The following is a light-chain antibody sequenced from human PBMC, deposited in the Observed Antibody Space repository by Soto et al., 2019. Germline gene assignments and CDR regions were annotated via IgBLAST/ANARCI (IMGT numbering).Light chain of an antibody. J-gene: IGKJ4*01. V-gene: IGKV3-11*01. CDR3: HQRSNSLP. CDR1: QSVSSY. CDR2: DAS. Sequence: IGLKQSPATLSLYKGERATLSCRASQSVSSYLAWYQQKPGQAPRLLIYDASNRATGIPARFSGSGSGTDFTLTISSLEPEDFAVYYCHQRSNSLPFGGGTKVDIK.